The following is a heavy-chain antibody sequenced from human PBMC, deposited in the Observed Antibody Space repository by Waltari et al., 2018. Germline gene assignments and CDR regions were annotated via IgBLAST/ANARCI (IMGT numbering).Heavy chain of an antibody. Sequence: EVQVVESGGGLVQPGGSLKLSCANSGFTFSGSTIHWVRQTSGKGLELIGRIRRKPNNYATRYTASVEGRFTISRDDSESTAYLQMSSLMTEDTAVYYCTGGAVTGTDFWGQGTLVTVSS. J-gene: IGHJ4*02. CDR1: GFTFSGST. CDR3: TGGAVTGTDF. CDR2: IRRKPNNYAT. D-gene: IGHD6-13*01. V-gene: IGHV3-73*01.